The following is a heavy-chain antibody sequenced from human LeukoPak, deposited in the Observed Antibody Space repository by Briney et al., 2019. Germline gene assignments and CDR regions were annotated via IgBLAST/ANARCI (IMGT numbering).Heavy chain of an antibody. J-gene: IGHJ6*03. CDR2: ISSSSSTI. CDR3: AKGAVVVVPAATDHMDV. V-gene: IGHV3-48*04. CDR1: GFTFSSYS. Sequence: GGSLRLSCAASGFTFSSYSMNWVRQAPGKGLEWVSYISSSSSTIYYADSVKGRFTISRDNAKNSLYLQMNSLRAEDTAVYYCAKGAVVVVPAATDHMDVWGKGTTVTVSS. D-gene: IGHD2-2*01.